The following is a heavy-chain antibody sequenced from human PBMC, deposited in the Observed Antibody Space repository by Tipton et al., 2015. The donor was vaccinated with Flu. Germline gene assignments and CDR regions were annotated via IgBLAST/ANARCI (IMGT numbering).Heavy chain of an antibody. J-gene: IGHJ3*02. D-gene: IGHD3-22*01. CDR3: ARDYYENIGYFLLGAYDI. CDR1: GFTFESYW. Sequence: GSLRLSCAASGFTFESYWMSWVRQTPGKGLEWVANVKQDGGEKHYVDSVKGRFTISRDNARNSLYLQMNSLRAEDTAVYFCARDYYENIGYFLLGAYDIWGQGTTVTVSS. CDR2: VKQDGGEK. V-gene: IGHV3-7*01.